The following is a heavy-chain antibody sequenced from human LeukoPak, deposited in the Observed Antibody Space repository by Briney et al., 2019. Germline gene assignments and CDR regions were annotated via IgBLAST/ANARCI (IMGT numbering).Heavy chain of an antibody. V-gene: IGHV1-2*06. D-gene: IGHD6-6*01. J-gene: IGHJ5*02. CDR3: AIKIEYSSLT. Sequence: GASVKVSCKASGYTFTCYYMHWVRQAPGQGLEWMGRINPNSGGTNYAQKFQDRVNMTRDTSISTAYMELSRLRSDDTAVYYCAIKIEYSSLTWGQGTLVTVSS. CDR2: INPNSGGT. CDR1: GYTFTCYY.